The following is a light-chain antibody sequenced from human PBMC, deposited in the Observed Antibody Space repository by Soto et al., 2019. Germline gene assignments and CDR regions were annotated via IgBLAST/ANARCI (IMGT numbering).Light chain of an antibody. Sequence: DVVITQSPLSPPATLRKPGSISCSSRHRVVCSHGNAYLHWFPHRPGQSTRRIIYKVSNRDSGVPDRFSGSGSGTDFTLKISRVEAEDVGVYYCMQGTHLPPTFGQGTKLDIK. CDR1: HRVVCSHGNAY. CDR2: KVS. V-gene: IGKV2-30*01. J-gene: IGKJ1*01. CDR3: MQGTHLPPT.